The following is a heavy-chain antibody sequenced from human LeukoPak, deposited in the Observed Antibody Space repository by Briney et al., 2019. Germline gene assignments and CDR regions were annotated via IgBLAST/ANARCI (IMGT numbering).Heavy chain of an antibody. CDR3: AKGGHQSHYDY. Sequence: GGSLGLSCAASGLTFSNYAMTWVRQAPGKGLEWVSTISGHGDVTFYADSVKGRFTISRDNSMNTAFLRMNSLRVEDTAVFYCAKGGHQSHYDYWGQGTLVTVSS. CDR1: GLTFSNYA. D-gene: IGHD2-2*01. CDR2: ISGHGDVT. V-gene: IGHV3-23*01. J-gene: IGHJ4*02.